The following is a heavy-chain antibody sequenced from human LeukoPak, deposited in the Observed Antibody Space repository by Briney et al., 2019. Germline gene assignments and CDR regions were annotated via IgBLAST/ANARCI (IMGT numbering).Heavy chain of an antibody. CDR1: GFTFDDYA. Sequence: GGSLRLSCAASGFTFDDYAMHWVRQAPGKGLEWVSGINWNSGSIGYADSVKGRFTISRDNSKNTLYLQMNSLRAEDTAVYYCAKDRRDGYSSSWSPYYYYYMDVWGKGTTVTVSS. V-gene: IGHV3-9*01. J-gene: IGHJ6*03. CDR3: AKDRRDGYSSSWSPYYYYYMDV. CDR2: INWNSGSI. D-gene: IGHD6-13*01.